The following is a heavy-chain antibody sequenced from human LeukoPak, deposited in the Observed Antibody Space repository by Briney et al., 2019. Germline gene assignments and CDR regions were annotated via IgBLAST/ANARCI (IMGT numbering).Heavy chain of an antibody. Sequence: PGGSLRLSCAASGFTFSSCSMNWVRQAPGKGLEWVSSISSSSSYIYYADSVKGRFTISRDNAKNSLYLQMNSLRAEGTAVYYCARDSGYGVVAYDYWGQGTLVTVSS. V-gene: IGHV3-21*01. D-gene: IGHD2-15*01. CDR2: ISSSSSYI. CDR1: GFTFSSCS. J-gene: IGHJ4*02. CDR3: ARDSGYGVVAYDY.